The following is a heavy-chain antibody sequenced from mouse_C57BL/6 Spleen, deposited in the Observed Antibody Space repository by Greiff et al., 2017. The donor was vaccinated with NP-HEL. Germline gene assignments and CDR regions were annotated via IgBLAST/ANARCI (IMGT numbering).Heavy chain of an antibody. D-gene: IGHD2-12*01. Sequence: EVMLVESGGGLVKPGGSLKLSCAASGFTFSSYAMSWVRQTPEKRLEWVATISDGGSYTYYPDNVKGRFTISRDNAKNNLYLQMSHLKSEDTAMYYCARVYDDGDWYFDVWGTGTTVTVSS. CDR1: GFTFSSYA. J-gene: IGHJ1*03. CDR3: ARVYDDGDWYFDV. CDR2: ISDGGSYT. V-gene: IGHV5-4*03.